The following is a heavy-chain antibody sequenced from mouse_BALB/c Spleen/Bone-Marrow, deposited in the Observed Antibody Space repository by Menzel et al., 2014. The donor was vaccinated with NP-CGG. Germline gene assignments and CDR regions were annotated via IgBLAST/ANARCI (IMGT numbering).Heavy chain of an antibody. J-gene: IGHJ2*01. CDR2: IYPGSGST. CDR3: ASGVDY. CDR1: GYTFTDYV. V-gene: IGHV1-77*01. Sequence: QVQLQQPGPELVKPGASVKMSCKASGYTFTDYVISWVKQRTGQGLEWIGVIYPGSGSTYYNEKFKGKAALTADKSSNTAYMQLSSLISEDSAVYFCASGVDYWGQGTTLTVSS.